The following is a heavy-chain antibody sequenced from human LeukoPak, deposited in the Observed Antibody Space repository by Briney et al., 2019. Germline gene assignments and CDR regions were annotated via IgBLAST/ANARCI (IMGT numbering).Heavy chain of an antibody. D-gene: IGHD2-2*01. CDR3: ARYCSSTSCRDY. J-gene: IGHJ4*02. CDR1: GYTFTGYY. CDR2: INPNSGGT. V-gene: IGHV1-2*02. Sequence: ASVKVSYKASGYTFTGYYMHWVRQAPGQGLEWMGWINPNSGGTNYAQKFQGRVTMTRDTSISTAYMELSRLRSDDTAVYYCARYCSSTSCRDYWGQGTLVTVSS.